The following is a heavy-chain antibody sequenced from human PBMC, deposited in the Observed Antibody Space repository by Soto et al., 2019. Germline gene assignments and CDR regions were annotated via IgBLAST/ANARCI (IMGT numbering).Heavy chain of an antibody. CDR2: INAGNGNT. CDR1: GYTFTSYA. D-gene: IGHD2-21*02. V-gene: IGHV1-3*05. Sequence: QVQLVQSGAEEKKPGASVKVSCKASGYTFTSYAMHWVRQAAGQRLEWMGWINAGNGNTKYSQKFQGSVTITRDTSASTAYMELSSLRSEDTAVYYCARSIVVVTALDYWGQGTLVTVSS. CDR3: ARSIVVVTALDY. J-gene: IGHJ4*02.